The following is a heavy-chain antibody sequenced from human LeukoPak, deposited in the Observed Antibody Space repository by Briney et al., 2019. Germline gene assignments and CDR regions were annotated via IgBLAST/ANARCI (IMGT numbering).Heavy chain of an antibody. CDR1: GFTFSSYW. Sequence: GGSLRLSCAASGFTFSSYWMSWVRQAPGKGLGWVANIKQDGSEKYYVDSVKGRFTISRDNAKNSLYLQMNSLRAEDTAVYYCARGYSSSWYDYFDYWGQGTLVTVSS. J-gene: IGHJ4*02. CDR3: ARGYSSSWYDYFDY. D-gene: IGHD6-13*01. V-gene: IGHV3-7*01. CDR2: IKQDGSEK.